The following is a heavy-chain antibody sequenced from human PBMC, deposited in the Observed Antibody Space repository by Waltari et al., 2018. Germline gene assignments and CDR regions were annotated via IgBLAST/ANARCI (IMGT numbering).Heavy chain of an antibody. CDR2: INPKTGGT. Sequence: QVQLVQSGAEVKKPGASVTVSCKPSGYTFSDYYIHWVRQAPGLGLEWMGWINPKTGGTNYAWKFQGRVTMTRDTSINTAYMELSRLRSDDTAVYYCAREGGYCSGGSCYRFSDYWGRGTLVIVSS. CDR1: GYTFSDYY. D-gene: IGHD2-15*01. J-gene: IGHJ4*02. CDR3: AREGGYCSGGSCYRFSDY. V-gene: IGHV1-2*02.